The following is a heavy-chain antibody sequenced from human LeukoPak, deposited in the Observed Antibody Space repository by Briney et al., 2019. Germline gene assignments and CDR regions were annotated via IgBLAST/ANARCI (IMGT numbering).Heavy chain of an antibody. J-gene: IGHJ1*01. V-gene: IGHV4-34*01. CDR3: ARRWVRGVRFQH. D-gene: IGHD3-10*01. CDR2: INHSGST. CDR1: GFTFSSYW. Sequence: GSLRLSCAASGFTFSSYWMSWVRQPPGKGLEWIGEINHSGSTNYNPSLKSRVTISVDTSKNQFSLKLSSVTAADTAVYYCARRWVRGVRFQHWGQGTLVTVSS.